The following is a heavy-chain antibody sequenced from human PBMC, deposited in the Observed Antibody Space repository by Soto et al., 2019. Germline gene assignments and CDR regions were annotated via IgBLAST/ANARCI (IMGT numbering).Heavy chain of an antibody. CDR3: ARFLAAALDF. J-gene: IGHJ4*02. Sequence: HPGGSLRLSCAASGFTFSDYSMHWVRQAPGKGLEYVASIRSNGDYTHYTKSVKGRFTISRDNSKNSLYLQMGSLRGEDTAVYFCARFLAAALDFWGRGILVTVSS. D-gene: IGHD6-13*01. V-gene: IGHV3-64*01. CDR2: IRSNGDYT. CDR1: GFTFSDYS.